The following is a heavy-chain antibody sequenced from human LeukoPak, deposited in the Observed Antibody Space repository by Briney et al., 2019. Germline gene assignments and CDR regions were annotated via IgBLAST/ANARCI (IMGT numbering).Heavy chain of an antibody. Sequence: GGSLRLSCAASGFTFSNAWMSWVRQAPGKGLEWVGRIKSKTDGGTTDYAAPVKGRFTISRDDSKNTLYLQMNSLKTEDTAVYYCTTALTIFGVVINLGGIYYWGQGTLVTVSS. J-gene: IGHJ4*02. CDR2: IKSKTDGGTT. V-gene: IGHV3-15*01. CDR3: TTALTIFGVVINLGGIYY. D-gene: IGHD3-3*01. CDR1: GFTFSNAW.